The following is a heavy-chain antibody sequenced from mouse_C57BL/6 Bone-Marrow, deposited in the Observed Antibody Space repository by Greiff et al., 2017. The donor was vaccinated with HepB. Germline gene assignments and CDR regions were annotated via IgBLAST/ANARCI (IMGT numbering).Heavy chain of an antibody. D-gene: IGHD1-1*01. CDR3: ARAPITTVVGDAMDY. V-gene: IGHV1-69*01. CDR2: IDPSDSYT. J-gene: IGHJ4*01. Sequence: QVQLKQPGAELVMPGASVKLSCKASGYTFTSYWMHWVKQRPGQGLEWIGEIDPSDSYTNYNQKFKGKSTLTVDKSSSTAYMQLSSLTSEDSAVYYCARAPITTVVGDAMDYWGQGTSVTVSS. CDR1: GYTFTSYW.